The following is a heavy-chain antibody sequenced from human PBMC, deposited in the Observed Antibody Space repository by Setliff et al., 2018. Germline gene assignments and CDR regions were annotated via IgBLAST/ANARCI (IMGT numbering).Heavy chain of an antibody. D-gene: IGHD3-3*01. CDR2: IYYSGST. V-gene: IGHV4-59*11. CDR3: ARADGSGYYIVDY. Sequence: SETLSLTCTVSGGSISSHYWSWIRQPPGKGLEWIGSIYYSGSTNHNPSLKSRVTISVDTSKNQFSLKLSSVTAADTAVYYCARADGSGYYIVDYWGQGTLVTVSS. J-gene: IGHJ4*02. CDR1: GGSISSHY.